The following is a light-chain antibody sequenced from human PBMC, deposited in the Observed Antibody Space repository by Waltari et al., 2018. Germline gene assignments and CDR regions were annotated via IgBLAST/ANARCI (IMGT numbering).Light chain of an antibody. V-gene: IGLV7-46*01. CDR3: SLSYSGTRV. CDR1: PGAVTSSSHS. Sequence: QAEVTQEPSLTVSPGGTVTLTCGPSPGAVTSSSHSPDWFQQKPGQAPRTLIYDTSNKHSWTPARFSGSLLGGKAALTLSGAQPEDEAEYYCSLSYSGTRVFGTGTKVTVL. J-gene: IGLJ1*01. CDR2: DTS.